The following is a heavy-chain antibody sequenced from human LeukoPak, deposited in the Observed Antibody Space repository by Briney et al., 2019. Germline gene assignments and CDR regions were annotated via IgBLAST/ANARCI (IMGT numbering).Heavy chain of an antibody. CDR3: ASLARGGNWFDP. Sequence: SETLSLACAVYGGSFIGYDWTWIRQPPGKGLEWIGEINHSGGTNYNPSLKSRVTISVDTSKNQFSLKLSSVTAADTAVYYCASLARGGNWFDPWGQGTLVTVSS. J-gene: IGHJ5*02. CDR1: GGSFIGYD. D-gene: IGHD6-6*01. CDR2: INHSGGT. V-gene: IGHV4-34*01.